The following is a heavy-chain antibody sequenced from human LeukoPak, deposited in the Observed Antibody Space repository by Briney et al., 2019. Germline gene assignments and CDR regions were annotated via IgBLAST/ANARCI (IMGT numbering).Heavy chain of an antibody. Sequence: ASVKVSCKASGYTFTGYYMHWVRQAPGQGLEWMGWINPNSGGTNYVQKFQGRVTMTRDTSISTAYMELSRLRSDDTAVYYCARGYYDILTGYYSYYFDFWGQGTLVTVSS. CDR1: GYTFTGYY. CDR2: INPNSGGT. J-gene: IGHJ4*02. CDR3: ARGYYDILTGYYSYYFDF. D-gene: IGHD3-9*01. V-gene: IGHV1-2*02.